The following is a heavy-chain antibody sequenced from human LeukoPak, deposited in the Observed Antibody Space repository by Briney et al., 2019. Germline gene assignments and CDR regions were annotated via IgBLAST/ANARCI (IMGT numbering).Heavy chain of an antibody. CDR2: ISYDGSHK. V-gene: IGHV3-30*04. CDR3: ARAYTTSPGSYFQH. D-gene: IGHD6-6*01. J-gene: IGHJ1*01. Sequence: GTSLRLSCAASGFTFSSYSMHWVRQAPGKGLEWVTVISYDGSHKFYADSVRGRFTISRDNSKNTLYLHMNSLTTEDTAVYYSARAYTTSPGSYFQHWGQGTLVTVSS. CDR1: GFTFSSYS.